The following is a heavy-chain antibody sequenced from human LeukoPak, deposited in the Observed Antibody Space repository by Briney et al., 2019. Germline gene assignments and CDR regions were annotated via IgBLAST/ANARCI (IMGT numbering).Heavy chain of an antibody. CDR1: GYTFTSYG. J-gene: IGHJ5*02. Sequence: EASVKVSCKASGYTFTSYGISWVRQAPGQGLEWMGWISAYNGNTNYAQKLQGRVTMTTDTSTSAAYMELRSLRSDDTAVYYCAGTYYELDITSGFDPWGQGTLVTVSS. CDR3: AGTYYELDITSGFDP. V-gene: IGHV1-18*01. CDR2: ISAYNGNT. D-gene: IGHD3-22*01.